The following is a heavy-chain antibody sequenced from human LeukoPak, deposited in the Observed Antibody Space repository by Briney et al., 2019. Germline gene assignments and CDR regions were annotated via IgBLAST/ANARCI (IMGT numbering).Heavy chain of an antibody. Sequence: GASVKVSCKASGYTFTSYGISWVRQAPGQGLEWMGRIIPILGIANYAQKFQGRVTITADKSTSTAYMELSSLRSEDTAVYYCAGAAAAIHAGFDYWGQGTLVTVSS. CDR1: GYTFTSYG. CDR2: IIPILGIA. D-gene: IGHD2-2*02. V-gene: IGHV1-69*04. CDR3: AGAAAAIHAGFDY. J-gene: IGHJ4*02.